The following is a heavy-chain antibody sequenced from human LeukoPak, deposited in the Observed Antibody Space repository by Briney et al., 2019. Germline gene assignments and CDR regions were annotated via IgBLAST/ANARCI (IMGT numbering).Heavy chain of an antibody. CDR1: DFTLSNAC. CDR2: IKSKTDGGTT. CDR3: TTAGRSSNWTGVGY. J-gene: IGHJ4*02. Sequence: GGSLGPSGAASDFTLSNACMGGVGKAPGRGRKWVAGIKSKTDGGTTDYAAPVKGRFTISRDDSKNTLYLQMNSLKTEDTAVYYCTTAGRSSNWTGVGYWGQGTLVTVSS. D-gene: IGHD6-13*01. V-gene: IGHV3-15*01.